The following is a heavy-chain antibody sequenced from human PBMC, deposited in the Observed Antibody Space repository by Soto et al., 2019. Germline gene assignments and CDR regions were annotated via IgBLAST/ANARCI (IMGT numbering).Heavy chain of an antibody. Sequence: EVQLVESGGGLVKPGGSLRLSCAASGFTFSSYSMNWVRQAPGKGLEWVSSISSSSSYIYYADSVKGRFTISRDNDKNSLYLQMNSLRAEDTAVYYCAREVKYSSSFSEYRGPGTLVTVSS. CDR1: GFTFSSYS. D-gene: IGHD6-6*01. CDR2: ISSSSSYI. V-gene: IGHV3-21*01. J-gene: IGHJ4*02. CDR3: AREVKYSSSFSEY.